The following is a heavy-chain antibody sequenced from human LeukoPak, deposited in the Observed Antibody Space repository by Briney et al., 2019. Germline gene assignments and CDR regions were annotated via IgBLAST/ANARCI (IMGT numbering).Heavy chain of an antibody. J-gene: IGHJ6*04. CDR2: IYSGGST. CDR1: GFTVSSNY. CDR3: ARDSFRPYYDFWSGSLDV. D-gene: IGHD3-3*01. Sequence: PGGSLRLSCAASGFTVSSNYMSWVRQAPGKGLEWVSVIYSGGSTYYADSVKGRFPISRDNSKNTLYLQMNSLRAEDTAVYYCARDSFRPYYDFWSGSLDVWGKGTTVTVSS. V-gene: IGHV3-66*02.